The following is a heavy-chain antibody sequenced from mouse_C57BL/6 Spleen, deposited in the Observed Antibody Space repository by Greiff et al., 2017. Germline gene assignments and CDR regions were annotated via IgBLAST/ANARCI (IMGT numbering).Heavy chain of an antibody. CDR3: ARPEYDDVYV. D-gene: IGHD2-14*01. CDR1: GFTFSDYG. CDR2: ISSGSSTI. V-gene: IGHV5-17*01. Sequence: EVQLQESGGGLVKPGGSLKLSCAASGFTFSDYGMHWVRQAPEKGLEWVAYISSGSSTIYYADTVKGRFTISRDNAKNTLFLQMTSLRSEDTAMYYCARPEYDDVYVWGTGTTVTVAS. J-gene: IGHJ1*03.